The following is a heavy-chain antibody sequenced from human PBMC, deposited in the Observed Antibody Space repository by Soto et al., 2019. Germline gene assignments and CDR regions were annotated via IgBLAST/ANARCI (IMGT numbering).Heavy chain of an antibody. J-gene: IGHJ6*02. Sequence: QMPLVQSGPEVKKPGTSVKVSCKASGFTFTSSAVQWVRQARGQRLEWIGWIVVGSGNTNYAQKFQERVTITRDMSTSTAYMELSSLRSEDTAVYYCAAEDKGWELDYYYYGMDVWGQGTTVTVSS. CDR1: GFTFTSSA. CDR2: IVVGSGNT. D-gene: IGHD1-26*01. V-gene: IGHV1-58*01. CDR3: AAEDKGWELDYYYYGMDV.